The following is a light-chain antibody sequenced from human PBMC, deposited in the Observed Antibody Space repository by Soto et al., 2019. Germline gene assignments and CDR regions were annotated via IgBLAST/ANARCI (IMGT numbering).Light chain of an antibody. CDR1: RSDVGSYNL. CDR3: CSYATPRL. CDR2: EVS. Sequence: QSVLTQPASVSGSPGQSITISCTGTRSDVGSYNLVSWYQQHPGKAPKLIIYEVSERPSGVSHRFSGSKSGNTASLTISGLQAEDEADYYCCSYATPRLFGGGTKVTVL. J-gene: IGLJ2*01. V-gene: IGLV2-23*02.